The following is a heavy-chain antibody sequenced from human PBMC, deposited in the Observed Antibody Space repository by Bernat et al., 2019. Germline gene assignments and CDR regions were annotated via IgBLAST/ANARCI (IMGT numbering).Heavy chain of an antibody. V-gene: IGHV3-23*04. CDR2: MSSSGGST. Sequence: EVQLVESGGGLVQPGGSLRLPCAASGFSFSSHAMSWVRQVPGKGLEWVSAMSSSGGSTYYADSVKGRFTISRDNSKNTLYLQMNSLRADDTALYYCAKGGGSCCFDCWGQGTLVTVSS. CDR1: GFSFSSHA. D-gene: IGHD2-15*01. J-gene: IGHJ4*02. CDR3: AKGGGSCCFDC.